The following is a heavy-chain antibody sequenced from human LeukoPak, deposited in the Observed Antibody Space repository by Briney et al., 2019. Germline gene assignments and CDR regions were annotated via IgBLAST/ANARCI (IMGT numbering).Heavy chain of an antibody. CDR2: INPSGGST. Sequence: VASVKVSCKASGYTFTSYYMHWVRQAPGQELEWMGIINPSGGSTSYAQKFQGRVTMTRDTSTSTVYMELSSLRSEDTAVYYCARDPPGSSDYYDSSAIFPRAHFDYWGQGTLVTVSS. CDR3: ARDPPGSSDYYDSSAIFPRAHFDY. V-gene: IGHV1-46*01. J-gene: IGHJ4*02. CDR1: GYTFTSYY. D-gene: IGHD3-22*01.